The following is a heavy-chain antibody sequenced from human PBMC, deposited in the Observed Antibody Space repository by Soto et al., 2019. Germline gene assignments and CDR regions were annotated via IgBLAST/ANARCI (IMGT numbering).Heavy chain of an antibody. D-gene: IGHD2-15*01. CDR3: ARSQGGSSSLDIYYYYSYGMDV. V-gene: IGHV1-69*01. J-gene: IGHJ6*02. Sequence: QVQLVQSGAEVKKPGASVKVSCKAPGGTFSSYAISWVRQAPGQGLEWMGGFIPTFGTANYAQKFQGRVTITADESTSTGYMELSSLRSEDTAVYYCARSQGGSSSLDIYYYYSYGMDVWGQGTTVTVSS. CDR1: GGTFSSYA. CDR2: FIPTFGTA.